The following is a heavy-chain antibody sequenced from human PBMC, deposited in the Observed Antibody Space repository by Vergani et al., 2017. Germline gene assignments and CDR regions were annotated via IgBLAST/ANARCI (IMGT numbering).Heavy chain of an antibody. CDR3: ASLIGADYYYYGMDV. D-gene: IGHD7-27*01. J-gene: IGHJ6*02. CDR2: ISSSSSYI. Sequence: EVQLLESGGGLVQPGGSLRLSCAASGFTFSSYSMNWVRQAPGKGLEWVSSISSSSSYIYYADSVKGRFTISRDNAKNSLYLQMNSLRAEDTAVYYCASLIGADYYYYGMDVWGQGTTVTVSS. CDR1: GFTFSSYS. V-gene: IGHV3-21*01.